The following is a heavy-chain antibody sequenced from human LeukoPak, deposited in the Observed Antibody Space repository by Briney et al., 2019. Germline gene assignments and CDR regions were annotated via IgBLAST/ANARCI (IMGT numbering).Heavy chain of an antibody. Sequence: GGSLRLSCAASGFTFSSYWMHWVRQAPGKGLVWVSRINSDGSSTSYADSVRGRFTISRDNAKNTLYLQMNSLRAEDTAVYYCARKYYGSGSLPDYWGQGTLVTVSS. CDR3: ARKYYGSGSLPDY. CDR1: GFTFSSYW. V-gene: IGHV3-74*01. J-gene: IGHJ4*02. D-gene: IGHD3-10*01. CDR2: INSDGSST.